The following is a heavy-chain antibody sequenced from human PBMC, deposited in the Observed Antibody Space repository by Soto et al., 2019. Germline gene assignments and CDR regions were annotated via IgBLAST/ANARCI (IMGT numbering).Heavy chain of an antibody. V-gene: IGHV3-23*01. CDR2: ISGSGGST. Sequence: GGSLRLSCAASGFTFSSYAMSWVRQAPGKGLEWVSAISGSGGSTYYADSVKGRLTISRDNAKNTLYLQMNSLRAEDRAEYYCAKPFWPPGIFRPVQVERRGLDYWGQGTLVTVSS. J-gene: IGHJ4*02. CDR3: AKPFWPPGIFRPVQVERRGLDY. CDR1: GFTFSSYA. D-gene: IGHD1-1*01.